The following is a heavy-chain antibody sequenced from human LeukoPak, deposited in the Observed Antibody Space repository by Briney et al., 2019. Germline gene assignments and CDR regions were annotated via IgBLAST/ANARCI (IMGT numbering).Heavy chain of an antibody. V-gene: IGHV4-34*01. D-gene: IGHD6-19*01. CDR2: INHSGST. J-gene: IGHJ4*02. CDR1: GGSFSGYY. Sequence: SETLSRTGAGYGGSFSGYYWSWIRRRPGKGLEWIGEINHSGSTNYNPSLKSRVSISVDTSKNQFSLKLSSVTAADTAVYYCARERARSGWTPKGGFDYWGQGTLVTVSS. CDR3: ARERARSGWTPKGGFDY.